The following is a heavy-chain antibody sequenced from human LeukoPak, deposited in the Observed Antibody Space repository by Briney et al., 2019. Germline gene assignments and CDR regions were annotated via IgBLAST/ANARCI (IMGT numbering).Heavy chain of an antibody. Sequence: SETLSLTCAVYGGSFSGYYWSWIRQPPGKGLEWIGEINHSGSTNYNPSLKSRVTISVDTSKNQFSLKLSSVTAADTAVYYCARGSPGGYYYGNWFDPWGQGTLVTVSS. CDR3: ARGSPGGYYYGNWFDP. CDR1: GGSFSGYY. V-gene: IGHV4-34*01. D-gene: IGHD3-22*01. CDR2: INHSGST. J-gene: IGHJ5*02.